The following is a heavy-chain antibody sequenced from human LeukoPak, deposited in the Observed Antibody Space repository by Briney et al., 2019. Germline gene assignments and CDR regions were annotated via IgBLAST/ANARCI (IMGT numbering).Heavy chain of an antibody. V-gene: IGHV4-39*07. Sequence: SETPSLTCTVSGGSISSSTYYWGWIRQSPGKGLEWIGSIYKSGATYYNPSLKSRFTISVDTSKNHFSLRLTSVTAADTAVYYCARELSSGWYEDYWGQGTLVTVSS. J-gene: IGHJ4*02. CDR2: IYKSGAT. CDR1: GGSISSSTYY. D-gene: IGHD6-19*01. CDR3: ARELSSGWYEDY.